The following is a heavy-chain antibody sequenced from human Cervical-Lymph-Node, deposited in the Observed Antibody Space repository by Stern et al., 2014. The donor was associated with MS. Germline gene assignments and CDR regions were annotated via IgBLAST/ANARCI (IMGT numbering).Heavy chain of an antibody. V-gene: IGHV7-4-1*01. D-gene: IGHD1-26*01. CDR2: INTNTGDP. J-gene: IGHJ4*02. CDR3: ATQGASGFGVSPTGY. CDR1: GYSFTTSA. Sequence: QVQLVQSGSELKKPGASVKVSCKTSGYSFTTSALNWVRQAPGQGLEWMGWINTNTGDPLYAQAFAGRFVFSLDPSVRTAYLQIDNLKAEDSAIYYCATQGASGFGVSPTGYWGQGTLVTVSS.